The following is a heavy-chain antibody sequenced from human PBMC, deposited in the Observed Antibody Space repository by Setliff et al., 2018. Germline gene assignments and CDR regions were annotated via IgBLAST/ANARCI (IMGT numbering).Heavy chain of an antibody. J-gene: IGHJ4*02. CDR3: ARARSGDYSDSTGYLDY. V-gene: IGHV4-4*08. Sequence: SETLSLTCTVSGGSINSYYWSWIRQPPGKGLEWIGYIYTSGSTNYNPSLKSRVTISVDTSKNQFSLKLSSVSAADTAVYYCARARSGDYSDSTGYLDYWGQGTLVTVSS. CDR2: IYTSGST. CDR1: GGSINSYY. D-gene: IGHD3-22*01.